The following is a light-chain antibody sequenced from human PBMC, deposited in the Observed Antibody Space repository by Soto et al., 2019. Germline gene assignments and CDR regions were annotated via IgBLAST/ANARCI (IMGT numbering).Light chain of an antibody. CDR1: QSVGNN. V-gene: IGKV3-15*01. Sequence: EIVMTQSPVTLSVSPGGRATLSCRASQSVGNNLAWYQQKPGQAPRLLLYAASSRATGLSARFTGSGSGTEFTLTFDSLPSEDFAVYFCHQYSHGPLTFGGGTKVEIK. CDR2: AAS. CDR3: HQYSHGPLT. J-gene: IGKJ4*01.